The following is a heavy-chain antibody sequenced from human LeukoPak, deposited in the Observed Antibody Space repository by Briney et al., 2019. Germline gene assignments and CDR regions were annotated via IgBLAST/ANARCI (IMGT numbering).Heavy chain of an antibody. CDR3: ARVSLICSSTSCYRYYYYGMDV. V-gene: IGHV3-15*01. J-gene: IGHJ6*02. CDR2: IKGKTDGGTT. D-gene: IGHD2-2*01. CDR1: GFIFSNAW. Sequence: GGSLRLSCAASGFIFSNAWMSWVRQAPGKGLEWVGRIKGKTDGGTTDYAAPVKGRFTISRDDSKNTLYLQMNSLRAEDTAVYYCARVSLICSSTSCYRYYYYGMDVWGQGTTVTVSS.